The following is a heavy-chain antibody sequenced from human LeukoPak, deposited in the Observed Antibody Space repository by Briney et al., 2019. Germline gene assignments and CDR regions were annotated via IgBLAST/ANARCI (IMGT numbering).Heavy chain of an antibody. D-gene: IGHD6-13*01. CDR1: GYTFTSYY. CDR3: AREGDIAAAGDIAAAGTPFDY. J-gene: IGHJ4*02. Sequence: ASVKVPCKASGYTFTSYYMHWVRQAPGQGLEWMGIINPNGGRTNYAQKSQGRVTMTRDTSTSTVYMEVSSLRSEDTAVYYCAREGDIAAAGDIAAAGTPFDYWGQGTLVTVSS. CDR2: INPNGGRT. V-gene: IGHV1-46*01.